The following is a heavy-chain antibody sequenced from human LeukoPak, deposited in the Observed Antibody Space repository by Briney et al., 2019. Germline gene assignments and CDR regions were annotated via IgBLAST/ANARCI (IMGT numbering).Heavy chain of an antibody. J-gene: IGHJ4*02. CDR2: IRYDGSNK. Sequence: GGSLRLSCAASGFTFSSYSMNWVRQAPGKGLEWVAFIRYDGSNKYYADSVKGRFTISRDNSKNTLYLQMNSLRAEDTAVYYCANIAGGYCSSTSCYYFDYWGQGTLVTVSS. V-gene: IGHV3-30*02. D-gene: IGHD2-2*01. CDR3: ANIAGGYCSSTSCYYFDY. CDR1: GFTFSSYS.